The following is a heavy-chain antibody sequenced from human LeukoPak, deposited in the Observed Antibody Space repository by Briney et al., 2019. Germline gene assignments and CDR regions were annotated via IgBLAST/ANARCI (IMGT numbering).Heavy chain of an antibody. Sequence: SQTLSLTCTVPGGSISSGDYYWSWIRQPPGKGLEWIGYIYYSGSTYYNPSLKSRVTISVDTSKNQSSLKLSSVTAADTAVYYCARDRGTGTRFDPWGQGTLVTVSS. V-gene: IGHV4-30-4*08. J-gene: IGHJ5*02. D-gene: IGHD1-1*01. CDR1: GGSISSGDYY. CDR2: IYYSGST. CDR3: ARDRGTGTRFDP.